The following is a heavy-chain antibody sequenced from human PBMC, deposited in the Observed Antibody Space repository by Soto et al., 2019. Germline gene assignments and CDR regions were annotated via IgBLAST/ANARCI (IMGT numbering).Heavy chain of an antibody. D-gene: IGHD1-26*01. J-gene: IGHJ4*02. Sequence: EVQLVESGGGLVQPGGSLRLCCAASGFSFSDYWMHWVRQAPGKGLVWVSCIDTDGSTTTYADSVKGRFTISRDNVKNTLYLQMDSLRAEDTALYYCSIGGGFSGNYLGGQGTLVTVSS. CDR3: SIGGGFSGNYL. CDR2: IDTDGSTT. V-gene: IGHV3-74*01. CDR1: GFSFSDYW.